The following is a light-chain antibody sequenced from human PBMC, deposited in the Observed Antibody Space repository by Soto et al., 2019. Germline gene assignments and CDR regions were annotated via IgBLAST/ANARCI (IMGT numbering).Light chain of an antibody. V-gene: IGKV3-20*01. CDR2: DAS. J-gene: IGKJ2*01. CDR3: QQYGSSSYT. CDR1: QSVSSSY. Sequence: EIVLTQSPGTLSLSRGERATLSCRASQSVSSSYLAWYQQKPGQAPRLLIYDASSRATGIPDRFSGSGSGTDFTLTISRLEPEAFAVYYCQQYGSSSYTFGQGTKLEIK.